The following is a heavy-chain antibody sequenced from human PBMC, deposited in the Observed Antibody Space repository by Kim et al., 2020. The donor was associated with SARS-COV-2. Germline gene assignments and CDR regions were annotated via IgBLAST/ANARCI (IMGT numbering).Heavy chain of an antibody. D-gene: IGHD2-15*01. CDR3: ARAPQGYCSGGSCYKPDY. CDR1: GFTFSSYS. CDR2: ISSSSSYI. J-gene: IGHJ4*02. Sequence: GGSLRLSCAASGFTFSSYSMNWVRQAPGKGLEWVSSISSSSSYIYYADSVKGRFTISRDNAKNSLYLQMNSLRAEDTAVYYCARAPQGYCSGGSCYKPDYWGQGTLVTVSS. V-gene: IGHV3-21*01.